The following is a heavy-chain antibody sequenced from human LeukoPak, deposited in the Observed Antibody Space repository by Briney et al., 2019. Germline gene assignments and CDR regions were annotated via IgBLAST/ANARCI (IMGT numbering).Heavy chain of an antibody. CDR2: INPSGGST. Sequence: ASVKVSCKASGYTFTSYYMHWVRQAPGQGLEWMGIINPSGGSTSYAQEFQGRVTMTRDTSTSTVYMELSSLRSEDTAVYYCARDGEMNISNYYFDYWGQGTLVTVSS. CDR1: GYTFTSYY. CDR3: ARDGEMNISNYYFDY. D-gene: IGHD6-13*01. J-gene: IGHJ4*02. V-gene: IGHV1-46*01.